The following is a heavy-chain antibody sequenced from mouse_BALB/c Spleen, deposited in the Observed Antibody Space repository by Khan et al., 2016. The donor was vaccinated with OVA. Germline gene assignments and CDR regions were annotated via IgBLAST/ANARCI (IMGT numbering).Heavy chain of an antibody. D-gene: IGHD2-10*01. CDR3: ARSTYYGNPYAMDY. Sequence: EVQLQQSGPELVKPGASVKMSCKASGYTFTSYVMHWVKQKPGQGLEWIGYINPYSDDTKYNEKFKGKATLTSDKSSSKAYMELSSLTSEDSAVYYCARSTYYGNPYAMDYWGQGTSVTVSS. CDR1: GYTFTSYV. CDR2: INPYSDDT. J-gene: IGHJ4*01. V-gene: IGHV1S136*01.